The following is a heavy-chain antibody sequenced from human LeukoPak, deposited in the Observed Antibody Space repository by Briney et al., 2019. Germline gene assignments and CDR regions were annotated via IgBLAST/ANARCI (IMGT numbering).Heavy chain of an antibody. J-gene: IGHJ5*02. D-gene: IGHD3-3*01. CDR1: GGSISSYY. Sequence: SETLSLTCTVSGGSISSYYWSWIRQPPGKGLAWIGYIYYSGSTNYNPSLKSRVTISVDTSKNQFSLKLSSVTAADTAVYYCARDLRAASNWFDPWGQGTLVTVSS. CDR3: ARDLRAASNWFDP. V-gene: IGHV4-59*01. CDR2: IYYSGST.